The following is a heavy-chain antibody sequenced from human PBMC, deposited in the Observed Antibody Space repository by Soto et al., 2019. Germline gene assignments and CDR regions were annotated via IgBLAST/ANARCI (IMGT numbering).Heavy chain of an antibody. D-gene: IGHD3-10*01. CDR2: ISSSGTYI. CDR1: GFTFSDYS. CDR3: VRAGHVFDVHYYGMDL. V-gene: IGHV3-21*01. J-gene: IGHJ6*02. Sequence: NPGGSLRLSCEASGFTFSDYSMDWVRQAPEKGLEWVSSISSSGTYIYYADSVKGRFAISRDNANNVMYLQMDTLRAEDTAVYYCVRAGHVFDVHYYGMDLWGQGTTVTVSS.